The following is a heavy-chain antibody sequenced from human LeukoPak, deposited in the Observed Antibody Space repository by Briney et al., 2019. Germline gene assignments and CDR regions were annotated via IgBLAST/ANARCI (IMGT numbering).Heavy chain of an antibody. V-gene: IGHV3-9*01. D-gene: IGHD4-17*01. CDR2: ISWNSGSI. CDR1: GFTFDDYA. CDR3: AKDRATVTTGAFDI. Sequence: GGSLRLSCAASGFTFDDYAMHWVRQAPGKGLEWVSGISWNSGSIGYADSVKGRFTISRDNAKNSLYLQMSSLRAEDTALYYCAKDRATVTTGAFDIWGQGTMVTVSS. J-gene: IGHJ3*02.